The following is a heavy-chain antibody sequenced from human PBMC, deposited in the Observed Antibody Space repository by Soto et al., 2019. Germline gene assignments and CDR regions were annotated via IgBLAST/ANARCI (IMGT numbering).Heavy chain of an antibody. J-gene: IGHJ4*02. D-gene: IGHD6-6*01. CDR1: GGTFSSYA. CDR3: ARAVSIAARPYYFDY. Sequence: QVQLVQSGAEVKKPGSSVKVSCKASGGTFSSYAISWVRQAPGQGLEWMGGIIPIFGTANYAQKFQGRVTITADKSTSTAYMELSSLRSEDTAVHYCARAVSIAARPYYFDYWGQGTLVTVSS. V-gene: IGHV1-69*06. CDR2: IIPIFGTA.